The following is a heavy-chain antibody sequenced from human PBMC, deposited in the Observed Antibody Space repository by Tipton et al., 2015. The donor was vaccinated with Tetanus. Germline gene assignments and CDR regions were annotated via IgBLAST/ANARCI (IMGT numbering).Heavy chain of an antibody. CDR1: GGSISSGGYY. D-gene: IGHD6-13*01. J-gene: IGHJ5*02. CDR2: IYNSGST. CDR3: ARHRGITAAADTNWFDP. V-gene: IGHV4-31*03. Sequence: TLSLTCTVSGGSISSGGYYWSWIRQHPGKGLEWIGYIYNSGSTYYNPSLKSRVTISADTSKNQFSLKLSSVTAADTAVYYCARHRGITAAADTNWFDPWGQGTLVTVSS.